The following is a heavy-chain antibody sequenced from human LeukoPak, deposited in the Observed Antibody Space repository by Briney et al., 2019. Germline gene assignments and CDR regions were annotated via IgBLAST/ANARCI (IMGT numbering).Heavy chain of an antibody. CDR3: AAGNWFDP. Sequence: PSETLSLTCTVSGGSISSSSYYWGWIRQPPGKGLEWIGSIYYGGSTYYNPSLKSRVTISVDTSKNQFSLKLSSVTAADTAVYYCAAGNWFDPWGQGTLVTVSS. J-gene: IGHJ5*02. CDR2: IYYGGST. V-gene: IGHV4-39*01. CDR1: GGSISSSSYY.